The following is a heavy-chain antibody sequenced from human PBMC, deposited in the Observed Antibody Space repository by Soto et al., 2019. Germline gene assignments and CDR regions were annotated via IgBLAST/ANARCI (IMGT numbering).Heavy chain of an antibody. V-gene: IGHV3-23*01. D-gene: IGHD2-2*01. J-gene: IGHJ2*01. CDR1: GFTFSNYV. CDR3: AKRPGGGWYFDL. CDR2: ITAAGGTT. Sequence: EVQLLESGGELVQPGGSLRLSCAASGFTFSNYVMTWVHQAPGKGLEWVSSITAAGGTTYYADSVKGRFTVSRDNSKNTLFLQLNSLTVEDTAVYYCAKRPGGGWYFDLWGRGTPVTVSS.